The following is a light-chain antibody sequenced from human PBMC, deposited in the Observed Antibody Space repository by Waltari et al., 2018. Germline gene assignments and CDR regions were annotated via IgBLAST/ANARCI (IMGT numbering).Light chain of an antibody. J-gene: IGLJ3*02. CDR3: CSYTGTTTPRL. CDR1: SRDVGSYNL. CDR2: EGN. Sequence: QSALTQPASVSGSPGQSNTISCTGTSRDVGSYNLFSWYQQHPGKAPKVILYEGNKRPSGGSDRFSGSKSGNTASLTISGLQAEDEADYYCCSYTGTTTPRLFGGGTKLTVL. V-gene: IGLV2-23*01.